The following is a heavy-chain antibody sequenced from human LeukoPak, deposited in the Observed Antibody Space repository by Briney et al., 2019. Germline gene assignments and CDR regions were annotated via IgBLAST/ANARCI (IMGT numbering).Heavy chain of an antibody. CDR1: GYTFTSYY. Sequence: ASVKVSCKASGYTFTSYYMHWVRQAPGQGLEWMGIINPSGGSTSYAQKFQGRVTMTRDTSTSTVYMELSSLRSEDTAVYYCARAKYDYDSSGLGPGTYFDYWGQGTLVTVSS. CDR2: INPSGGST. D-gene: IGHD3-22*01. J-gene: IGHJ4*02. V-gene: IGHV1-46*01. CDR3: ARAKYDYDSSGLGPGTYFDY.